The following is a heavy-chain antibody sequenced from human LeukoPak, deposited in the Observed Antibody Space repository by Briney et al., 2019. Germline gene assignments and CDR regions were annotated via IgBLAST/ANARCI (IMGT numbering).Heavy chain of an antibody. V-gene: IGHV3-66*01. CDR2: VYSTAGT. CDR3: ARALVVDYYYYYAMDV. D-gene: IGHD2-21*01. Sequence: GSLRLSCAASGFTVSNNYMSWVRQAPGKGLEWVSVVYSTAGTYYADSVKGRFTFSRDNSKNTLYLQMNSLRAEDTAVYYCARALVVDYYYYYAMDVWGQGTTVTVSS. CDR1: GFTVSNNY. J-gene: IGHJ6*02.